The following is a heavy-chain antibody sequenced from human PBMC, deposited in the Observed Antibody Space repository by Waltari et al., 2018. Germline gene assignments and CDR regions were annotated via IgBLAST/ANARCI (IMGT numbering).Heavy chain of an antibody. CDR2: IIPNFGTA. J-gene: IGHJ5*02. CDR3: ARGRIAAAGTTPWYNWFDP. V-gene: IGHV1-69*13. Sequence: QVQLVQSGAEVKKPGSSVKVSCKASGGTFSSYAISWVRQAPGQGLEWMGRIIPNFGTANYAQKFQGRVTITADKSTSTAYMELSSLRSEDTAVYYCARGRIAAAGTTPWYNWFDPWGQGTLVTVSS. D-gene: IGHD6-13*01. CDR1: GGTFSSYA.